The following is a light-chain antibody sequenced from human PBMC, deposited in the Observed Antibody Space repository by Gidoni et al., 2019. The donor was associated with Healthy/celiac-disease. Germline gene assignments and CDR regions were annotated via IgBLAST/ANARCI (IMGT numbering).Light chain of an antibody. Sequence: EIFMPQSPATLSVSPGERPTLPCRASHRFSSSLAWYQQKPGQAPRPLIYGASTRAPASPAGISGSGWWIEFTLTISSLQSEDYAVYYCQQYNNWPPLTFGGGTKVEIK. J-gene: IGKJ4*01. CDR1: HRFSSS. V-gene: IGKV3-15*01. CDR3: QQYNNWPPLT. CDR2: GAS.